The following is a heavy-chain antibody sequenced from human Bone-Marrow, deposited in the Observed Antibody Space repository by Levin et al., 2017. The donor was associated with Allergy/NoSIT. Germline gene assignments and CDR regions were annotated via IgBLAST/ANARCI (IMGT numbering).Heavy chain of an antibody. D-gene: IGHD3-22*01. V-gene: IGHV3-23*01. CDR1: GFTFSSYA. Sequence: GGSLRLSCAASGFTFSSYAMSWVRQAPGKGLEWVSAISGSGGSTYYADSVKGRFTISRDNSKNTLYLQMNSLRAEDTAVYYCAKLGDYYDSSGYYYGDYYGMDVWGQGTTVTVSS. J-gene: IGHJ6*02. CDR2: ISGSGGST. CDR3: AKLGDYYDSSGYYYGDYYGMDV.